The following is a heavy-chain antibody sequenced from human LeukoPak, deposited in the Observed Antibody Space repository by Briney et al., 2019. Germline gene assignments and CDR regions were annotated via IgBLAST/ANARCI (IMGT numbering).Heavy chain of an antibody. CDR2: ISGSGGST. D-gene: IGHD3-22*01. J-gene: IGHJ3*02. Sequence: GGTLRLSCAASGFTFSSYGMSWVRQAPGKGLEWVSAISGSGGSTYYADSVKGRFTISRDNSKNTLDLQMNSLRDEDTAVYYCARVAKYYDTSGYYFGAFDIWGQGTVVTVSS. V-gene: IGHV3-23*01. CDR1: GFTFSSYG. CDR3: ARVAKYYDTSGYYFGAFDI.